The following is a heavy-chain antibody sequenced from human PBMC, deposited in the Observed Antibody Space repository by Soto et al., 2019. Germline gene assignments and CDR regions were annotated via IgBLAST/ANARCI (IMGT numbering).Heavy chain of an antibody. D-gene: IGHD3-3*01. V-gene: IGHV4-34*01. CDR1: GGSFSGYY. J-gene: IGHJ4*02. Sequence: PSETLSLTCAVYGGSFSGYYWSWIRQPPGKGLEWIGEINHSGSTNYNPSLKSRVTISVDTSKNQFSLKLSSVTAADTAVYYCARSLRFLEWLSFATARAFDYWGQGTLVTVSS. CDR3: ARSLRFLEWLSFATARAFDY. CDR2: INHSGST.